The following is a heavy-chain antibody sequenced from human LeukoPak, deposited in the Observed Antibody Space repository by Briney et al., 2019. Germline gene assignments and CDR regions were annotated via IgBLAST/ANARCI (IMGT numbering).Heavy chain of an antibody. CDR3: ATGLRYFDWLLTRP. D-gene: IGHD3-9*01. CDR1: GYTFTSYY. J-gene: IGHJ5*02. CDR2: INPSGGST. V-gene: IGHV1-46*01. Sequence: ASVKVSCKASGYTFTSYYMHWVRQAPGHGLEWMGIINPSGGSTSYAQKFQGRVTMTREMSTSTVYMELSSLRSEDTAIYYCATGLRYFDWLLTRPWGQGTQVTVSS.